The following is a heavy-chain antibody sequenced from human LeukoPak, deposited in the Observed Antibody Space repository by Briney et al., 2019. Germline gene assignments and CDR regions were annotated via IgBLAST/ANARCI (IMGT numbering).Heavy chain of an antibody. D-gene: IGHD3-22*01. CDR2: ISAYNGNT. V-gene: IGHV1-18*01. CDR3: ARVVDYYDSSGYYWFDY. J-gene: IGHJ4*02. Sequence: GASVKVSCKASDYTFTSYGISWVRQAPGQGLEWMGWISAYNGNTNYAQKLQGRVTMTTDTSTSTAYMELRSLRSDDTAVYYCARVVDYYDSSGYYWFDYWGQGTLVTVSS. CDR1: DYTFTSYG.